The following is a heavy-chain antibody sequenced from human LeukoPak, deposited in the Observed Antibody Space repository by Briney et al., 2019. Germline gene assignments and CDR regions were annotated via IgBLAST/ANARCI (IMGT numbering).Heavy chain of an antibody. CDR3: AGDHDYELDSVLGY. D-gene: IGHD4-17*01. J-gene: IGHJ4*02. Sequence: SGGSLRLSCAATEFTFSNYSMNWVRQAPGKGLEWVSFISSSSTYIYYADSVKGRFTISRDNAKKSLYLQMNSLRAEDTAVYYCAGDHDYELDSVLGYWGQGTLVTVSS. CDR2: ISSSSTYI. CDR1: EFTFSNYS. V-gene: IGHV3-21*01.